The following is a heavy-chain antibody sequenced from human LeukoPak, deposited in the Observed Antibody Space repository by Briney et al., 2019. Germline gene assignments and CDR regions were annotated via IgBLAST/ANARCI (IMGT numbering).Heavy chain of an antibody. CDR1: GFTVSSNY. V-gene: IGHV3-53*01. Sequence: GGSLRLPCAASGFTVSSNYMSWVRQPPGKGQEWVSVIYSGGTTFYADSVKGRFTISRDNSKNTLYLQMNSLRADDTAVYYCAKLKGWYGEGYFDYWGQGTVVTVSS. CDR3: AKLKGWYGEGYFDY. D-gene: IGHD3-10*01. CDR2: IYSGGTT. J-gene: IGHJ4*02.